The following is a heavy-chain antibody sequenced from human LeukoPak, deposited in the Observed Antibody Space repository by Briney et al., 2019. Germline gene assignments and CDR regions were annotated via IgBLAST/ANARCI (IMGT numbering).Heavy chain of an antibody. V-gene: IGHV3-66*01. J-gene: IGHJ4*02. Sequence: GGSLRLSCAASGFTVSSNYMSWVRQAPGKGLEWVSVIYSGGSTYYADSVKGRFTISRDNSKNTLYLQMNSLRAEDTAVYYCARGRWGYCSGGSCLKFDYWGQGTLVTVSS. D-gene: IGHD2-15*01. CDR2: IYSGGST. CDR3: ARGRWGYCSGGSCLKFDY. CDR1: GFTVSSNY.